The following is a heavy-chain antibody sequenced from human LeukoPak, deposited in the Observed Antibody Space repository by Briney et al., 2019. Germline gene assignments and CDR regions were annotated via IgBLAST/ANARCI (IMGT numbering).Heavy chain of an antibody. V-gene: IGHV1-2*02. D-gene: IGHD2-15*01. CDR3: ARGLRIVVVVAATYNWFDP. CDR2: INPNSGGT. Sequence: ASVKVSCKASGGTFSNYAISWVRQAPGQGLEWMGWINPNSGGTNYAQKFQGRVTMTRDTSISTAYMELSRLRSDDTAVYYCARGLRIVVVVAATYNWFDPWGQGTLVTVSS. J-gene: IGHJ5*02. CDR1: GGTFSNYA.